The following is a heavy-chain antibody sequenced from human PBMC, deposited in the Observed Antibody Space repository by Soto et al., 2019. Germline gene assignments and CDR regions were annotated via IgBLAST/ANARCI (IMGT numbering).Heavy chain of an antibody. J-gene: IGHJ4*02. V-gene: IGHV3-33*08. Sequence: GGSLRLSCVASGFTFSSYGMHWVRQAPGKGLEWVAVIWYDGSNKYYADSVKGRFTISRDNSKNTLYLQMNSLRAEDTAVYYCAREDIGYDSSGYLGGFDYWGQGTLVTVSS. D-gene: IGHD3-22*01. CDR1: GFTFSSYG. CDR3: AREDIGYDSSGYLGGFDY. CDR2: IWYDGSNK.